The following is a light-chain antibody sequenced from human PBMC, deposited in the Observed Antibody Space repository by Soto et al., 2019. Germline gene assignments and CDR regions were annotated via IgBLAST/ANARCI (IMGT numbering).Light chain of an antibody. V-gene: IGKV1-5*03. CDR1: QSISSW. J-gene: IGKJ2*01. Sequence: DSQMTQSPSTLSASVGDRVTITCRASQSISSWLAWYQQKPGKAPKLLIYKASSLESGVPSRFSGSGSGTEFTLTISSLQPDDFATYYCQQYNSYSPFEQGTKVDIK. CDR2: KAS. CDR3: QQYNSYSP.